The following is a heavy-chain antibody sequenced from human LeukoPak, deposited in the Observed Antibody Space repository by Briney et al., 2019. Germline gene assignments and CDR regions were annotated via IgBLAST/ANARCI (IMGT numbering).Heavy chain of an antibody. Sequence: GGSLRLSCAASGFMFSNLRMSWVRQAPGKGLEWVATMDQSGSEKYYLDSVKGRFTISRDNAKNSLFLHMSNLRAEDTAVYYCARTISGVVIPASIFDYWGQGTLVSVSS. J-gene: IGHJ4*02. V-gene: IGHV3-7*01. D-gene: IGHD3-3*01. CDR3: ARTISGVVIPASIFDY. CDR1: GFMFSNLR. CDR2: MDQSGSEK.